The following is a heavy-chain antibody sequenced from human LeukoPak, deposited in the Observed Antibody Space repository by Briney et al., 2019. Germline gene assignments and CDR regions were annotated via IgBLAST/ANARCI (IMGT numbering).Heavy chain of an antibody. J-gene: IGHJ5*02. V-gene: IGHV1-2*02. CDR1: GYTFTGYY. CDR2: INPNSGST. CDR3: ASCRGEGVSSTWRGWFDP. D-gene: IGHD6-13*01. Sequence: ASVKVSCKASGYTFTGYYMHWVRQAPGHGLEWMGWINPNSGSTNYAQKFRGRVTMTRDTSITTAYMELNSLRSDDTAVYYCASCRGEGVSSTWRGWFDPWGQGTLVTVSS.